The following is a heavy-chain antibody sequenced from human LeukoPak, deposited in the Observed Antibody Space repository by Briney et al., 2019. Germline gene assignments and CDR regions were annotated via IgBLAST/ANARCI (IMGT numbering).Heavy chain of an antibody. CDR1: GGSISSYY. CDR2: IYAIGSA. Sequence: KPSETLSLICTVSGGSISSYYWSCIRQPAGKGLEWIGRIYAIGSAYYNPSLKSRVTMSVDTSKNQFSLRLTTVTAADTAVYYCARDSNLEYSSSRGLGRWGQGTLVTVSS. J-gene: IGHJ4*02. CDR3: ARDSNLEYSSSRGLGR. D-gene: IGHD6-6*01. V-gene: IGHV4-4*07.